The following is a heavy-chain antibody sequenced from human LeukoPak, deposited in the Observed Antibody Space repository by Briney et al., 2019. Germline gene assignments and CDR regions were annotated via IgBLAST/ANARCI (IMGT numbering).Heavy chain of an antibody. D-gene: IGHD5-18*01. V-gene: IGHV4-4*02. Sequence: SETLSLTCAVSGGSISSSNWWSWVRQPPGKGLEWIGEINHSGSTNYNPSLKSRVTISVDTSKNQFSLKLSSVTAADTAVYYCARLDTTIDYWGQGTLVTVSS. CDR1: GGSISSSNW. CDR3: ARLDTTIDY. CDR2: INHSGST. J-gene: IGHJ4*02.